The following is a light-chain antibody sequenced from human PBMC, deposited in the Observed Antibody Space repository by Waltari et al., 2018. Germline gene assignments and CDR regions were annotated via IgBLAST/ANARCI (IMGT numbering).Light chain of an antibody. CDR3: SSYAGSNTGL. CDR1: SSDIGGYNY. J-gene: IGLJ2*01. V-gene: IGLV2-11*01. CDR2: DVS. Sequence: QAALTQPRPVSGSPGQSVTISCTGTSSDIGGYNYVSCYQQHPDTAPKLMIYDVSKRPSGVSDRFSGSKSGNTASLTISGLQAEDEADYYCSSYAGSNTGLFGGGTRLTVL.